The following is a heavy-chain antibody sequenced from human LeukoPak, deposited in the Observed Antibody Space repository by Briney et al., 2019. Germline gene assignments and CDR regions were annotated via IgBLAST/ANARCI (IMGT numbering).Heavy chain of an antibody. D-gene: IGHD3-10*01. CDR1: GGTFSSYA. CDR3: ARGLLWFGDV. CDR2: IIPIFGTA. J-gene: IGHJ6*04. Sequence: GASVKVSCKASGGTFSSYAISWVRQAPGQGLEWMGGIIPIFGTANYAQKFQGRVTITADESTSTAYIELSSLRSEDTAVYYCARGLLWFGDVWGKGTTVTVSS. V-gene: IGHV1-69*01.